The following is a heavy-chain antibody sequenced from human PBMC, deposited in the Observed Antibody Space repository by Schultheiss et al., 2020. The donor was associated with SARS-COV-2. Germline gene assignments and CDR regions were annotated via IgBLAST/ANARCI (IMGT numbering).Heavy chain of an antibody. CDR3: ARVFASGSYWWFDY. Sequence: GGSLRLSCAASGFTFSSYGMHWVRQAPGKGLEWVAVISYDGSNKYYADSVKGRFTISRDNSKNTLYLQMNSLRAEDTAVYYCARVFASGSYWWFDYWGQGTLVTVSS. CDR1: GFTFSSYG. CDR2: ISYDGSNK. D-gene: IGHD1-26*01. J-gene: IGHJ4*02. V-gene: IGHV3-30*03.